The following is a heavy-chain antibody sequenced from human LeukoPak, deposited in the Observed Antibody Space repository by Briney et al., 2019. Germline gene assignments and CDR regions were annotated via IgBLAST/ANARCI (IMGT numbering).Heavy chain of an antibody. V-gene: IGHV3-33*08. D-gene: IGHD3-10*01. CDR2: IWYDGSNK. CDR3: ARDRTTMVRGVKGDDAFDI. J-gene: IGHJ3*02. Sequence: GGSLRLSCAASGFTVSSNYMSWVRQAPGKGLEWVSVIWYDGSNKCYADSVKGRFTISRDNSKNTLYLQMNSLRAEDTAVYYCARDRTTMVRGVKGDDAFDIWGQGTMVTVSS. CDR1: GFTVSSNY.